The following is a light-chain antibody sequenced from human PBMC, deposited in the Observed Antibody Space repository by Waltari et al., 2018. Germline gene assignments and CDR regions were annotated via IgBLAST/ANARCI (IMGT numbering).Light chain of an antibody. J-gene: IGLJ2*01. CDR1: KLGEKY. CDR3: QAWDRNNVV. V-gene: IGLV3-1*01. Sequence: SYDLSQPPSVSVSPGQTASITCSGDKLGEKYASWYQHKPGQSPVLVIHQDGKRPSGIPERFSGSNSGNTATLTISGTQAMDEADYYCQAWDRNNVVFGGGTKLTVL. CDR2: QDG.